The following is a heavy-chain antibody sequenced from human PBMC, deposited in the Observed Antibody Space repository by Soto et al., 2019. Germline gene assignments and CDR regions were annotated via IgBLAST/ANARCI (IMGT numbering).Heavy chain of an antibody. CDR1: GFTFDDFG. V-gene: IGHV3-9*01. CDR2: INWGGSGI. D-gene: IGHD1-26*01. J-gene: IGHJ4*02. Sequence: PGGSLRLSCAASGFTFDDFGMHWVRQAPGKGLEWVSGINWGGSGIDYAVSVKGRFTISRDNARKFLYLQMNNLGPEDTAFYYCAKDTGTYYAPLNYWGQGTLVTVSS. CDR3: AKDTGTYYAPLNY.